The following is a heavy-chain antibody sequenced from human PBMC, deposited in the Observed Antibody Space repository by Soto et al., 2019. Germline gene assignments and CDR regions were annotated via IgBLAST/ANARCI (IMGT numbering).Heavy chain of an antibody. CDR3: ARDTETLGPRANDALDI. V-gene: IGHV1-3*01. CDR2: LNAGSGNT. D-gene: IGHD3-3*02. CDR1: GYTFSAYT. J-gene: IGHJ3*02. Sequence: QAQLVQSGAEMKKPGASVKVSCKATGYTFSAYTMNWVRQAPGQSLEWMGWLNAGSGNTKYSQNFQGRVSITRDTSASTVYMELTGLTSEDTAVYYCARDTETLGPRANDALDIWGQGTMVTVSS.